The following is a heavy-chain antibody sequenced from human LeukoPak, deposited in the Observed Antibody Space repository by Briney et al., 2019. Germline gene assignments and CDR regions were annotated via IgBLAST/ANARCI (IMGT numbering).Heavy chain of an antibody. CDR1: GGSVSSGSYY. CDR3: ARVGVVTMDFDY. J-gene: IGHJ4*02. Sequence: SETLSLTCTVSGGSVSSGSYYWSWIRQPPGKGLEWIGYIYHSGSTYYNPSLKSRVTISVDRSKNQFSLKLSSVTAADTAVYYCARVGVVTMDFDYWGQGTLVTVSS. D-gene: IGHD4-23*01. V-gene: IGHV4-30-2*01. CDR2: IYHSGST.